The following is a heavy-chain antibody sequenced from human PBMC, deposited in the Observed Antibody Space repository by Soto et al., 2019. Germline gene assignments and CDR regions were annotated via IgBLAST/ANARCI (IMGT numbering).Heavy chain of an antibody. J-gene: IGHJ4*02. V-gene: IGHV3-23*01. CDR2: IYGSGGGI. CDR1: GLPHSLFA. CDR3: AKDAVYNDGLWLMDL. D-gene: IGHD3-10*01. Sequence: GGSLRLSCIASGLPHSLFAMMWIRQAPGKGLECVSGIYGSGGGIQYADSVKGRFTISRDNSKNTVYLQMTDLRADDTAIYYCAKDAVYNDGLWLMDLWGQGTQVTVS.